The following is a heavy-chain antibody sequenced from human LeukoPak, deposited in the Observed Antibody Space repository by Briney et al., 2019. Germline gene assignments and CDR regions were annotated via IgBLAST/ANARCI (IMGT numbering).Heavy chain of an antibody. CDR3: ARGWYSSSSWFDP. Sequence: SETLSLTCTVSGGSISSSSYYWGWIRQPSGKGLEWIGSIYYSGSTYYNPSLKSRVTISVDTSKNQFSLKLSSVTAADTAVYYCARGWYSSSSWFDPWGQGTLVTVSS. CDR1: GGSISSSSYY. J-gene: IGHJ5*02. V-gene: IGHV4-39*07. D-gene: IGHD6-6*01. CDR2: IYYSGST.